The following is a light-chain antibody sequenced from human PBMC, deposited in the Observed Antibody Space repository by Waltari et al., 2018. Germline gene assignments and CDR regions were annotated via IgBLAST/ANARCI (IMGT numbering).Light chain of an antibody. CDR3: AAWDDSLNAWM. Sequence: QSVLTQPPSTSGTPGQRVTISCSGSSSNVRPNYVSWYQHLPGPAPPPLIYNNNRRPSGVPDRFSGSKSGTSASLAISGLQSEDEADYYCAAWDDSLNAWMFGGGTKLTVL. CDR1: SSNVRPNY. J-gene: IGLJ3*02. V-gene: IGLV1-44*01. CDR2: NNN.